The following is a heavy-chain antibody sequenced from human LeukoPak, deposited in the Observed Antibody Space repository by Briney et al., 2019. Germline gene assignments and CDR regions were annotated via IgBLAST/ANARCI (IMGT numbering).Heavy chain of an antibody. J-gene: IGHJ6*02. V-gene: IGHV1-18*01. D-gene: IGHD4-17*01. CDR1: GYTFTSYG. CDR3: ARCPSGESSLYYYYYGMDV. Sequence: RGASVKVSCKAPGYTFTSYGISWVRQAPGQGLEWMGWISAYIGNTNYAQKFQGRVTITADKSTSTAYMELSSLRSEDTAVYYCARCPSGESSLYYYYYGMDVWGQGTTVTVSS. CDR2: ISAYIGNT.